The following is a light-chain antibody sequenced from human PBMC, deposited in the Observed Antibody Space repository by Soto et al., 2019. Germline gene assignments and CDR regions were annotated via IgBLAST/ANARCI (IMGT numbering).Light chain of an antibody. CDR1: QSISTW. V-gene: IGKV1-5*03. Sequence: DIQMTQSPSTLSASVGHKFTITCRASQSISTWLAWYQQKPGKAPNLLIYKASSLESGVPSRFSGSGSGTELPLTISSLQPDDFATYFGQQYNTFPWTFGQGTKV. J-gene: IGKJ1*01. CDR2: KAS. CDR3: QQYNTFPWT.